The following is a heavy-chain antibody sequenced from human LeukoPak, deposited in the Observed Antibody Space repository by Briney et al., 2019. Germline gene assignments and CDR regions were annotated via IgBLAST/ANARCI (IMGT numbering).Heavy chain of an antibody. Sequence: SETLSLTCAVYGGSFSGYYWSWIRQPPGKGLEWIGEINHSGSTNYNPSLKSRVTISVDTSKNQFSLKLSSVTAADTAVYYCARVYSSGWYDWFDPWGQGTLVTVSS. CDR2: INHSGST. V-gene: IGHV4-34*01. D-gene: IGHD6-19*01. CDR1: GGSFSGYY. CDR3: ARVYSSGWYDWFDP. J-gene: IGHJ5*02.